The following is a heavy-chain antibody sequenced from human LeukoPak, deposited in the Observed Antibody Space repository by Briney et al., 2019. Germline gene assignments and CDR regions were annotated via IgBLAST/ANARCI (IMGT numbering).Heavy chain of an antibody. CDR2: ISAYNGNT. V-gene: IGHV1-18*01. J-gene: IGHJ4*02. Sequence: ASVKVSCKASGYTFTSYGISWVRQAPGQGLEWMGWISAYNGNTNYAQKLQGRVTMTIDTSTSTAYMELRSLRSDDTAVYYCARPYYDSSAPPYDYWGQGTLVTVSS. CDR3: ARPYYDSSAPPYDY. D-gene: IGHD3-22*01. CDR1: GYTFTSYG.